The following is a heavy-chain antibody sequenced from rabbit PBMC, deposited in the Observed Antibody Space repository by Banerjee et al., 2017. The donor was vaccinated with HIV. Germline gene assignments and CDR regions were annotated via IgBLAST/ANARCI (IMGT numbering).Heavy chain of an antibody. D-gene: IGHD6-1*01. CDR2: IYNDDGST. V-gene: IGHV1S45*01. Sequence: QEQLVESGGGLVKPEGSLTLTCKASGFSFSSSYYMCWVRQAPGKGLEWIACIYNDDGSTYYASWVNGRFSISKTSSTTVTLQMTSLTGADTATYFCARSSYYYSYGYPNFFDLWGPGTLVTVS. CDR1: GFSFSSSYY. CDR3: ARSSYYYSYGYPNFFDL. J-gene: IGHJ4*01.